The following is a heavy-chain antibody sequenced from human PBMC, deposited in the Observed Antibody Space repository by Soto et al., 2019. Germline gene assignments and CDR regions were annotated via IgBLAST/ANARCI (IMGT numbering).Heavy chain of an antibody. Sequence: QLVESGGGVVQPGTSLRLSCAASGSTFSSSGWHWVRQAPGKGLEWVAFHSNDGITKNYADSVKGRFIIFRDNSKNTVSLQIDSLRGDDTAVYYCAKDGPHFDVDVWGQGTTVTVSS. V-gene: IGHV3-30*18. J-gene: IGHJ6*02. CDR3: AKDGPHFDVDV. CDR1: GSTFSSSG. D-gene: IGHD3-9*01. CDR2: HSNDGITK.